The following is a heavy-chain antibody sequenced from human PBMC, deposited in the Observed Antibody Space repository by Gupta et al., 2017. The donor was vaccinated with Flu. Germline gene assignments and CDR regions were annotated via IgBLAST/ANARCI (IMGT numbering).Heavy chain of an antibody. V-gene: IGHV3-23*01. D-gene: IGHD6-19*01. Sequence: EVQLLESGGGLVQPGGSLRLSCAASGFTFDNHAMSWVRQAPGKGLEWVSGISASGGSTYYVDSVKGRFTISRDNSKNTLNLQMSSLRAEDTAVYYCAKDPLAVSGLYGVDDWGQGTTVIVSS. CDR1: GFTFDNHA. J-gene: IGHJ6*02. CDR3: AKDPLAVSGLYGVDD. CDR2: ISASGGST.